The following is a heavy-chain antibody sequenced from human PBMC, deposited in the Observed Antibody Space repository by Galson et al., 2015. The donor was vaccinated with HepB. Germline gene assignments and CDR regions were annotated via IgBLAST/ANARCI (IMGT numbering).Heavy chain of an antibody. V-gene: IGHV1-2*06. CDR3: ARDARRGGLWSGHGDY. CDR2: INPNSGGT. Sequence: SVKVSCKASGYTFTGYYMHWVRQAPGQGLEWMGRINPNSGGTNYAQKFQGRVTMTRGTSISTAYMELSRLRSDDTAVYYCARDARRGGLWSGHGDYWGQGTLVTVSS. CDR1: GYTFTGYY. D-gene: IGHD3-3*01. J-gene: IGHJ4*02.